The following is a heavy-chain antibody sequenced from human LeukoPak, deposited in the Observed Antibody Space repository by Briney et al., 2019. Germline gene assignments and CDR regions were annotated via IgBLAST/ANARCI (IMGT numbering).Heavy chain of an antibody. CDR3: ARGGIQVSGIDEFDS. Sequence: GGSLRLSCAASGFTFIDYDMHWGRQVRGKGVEWVSAIGIRGDTHYSGSVKGRFTISRENAESSLYLQMNSLRAEDTAVYYCARGGIQVSGIDEFDSWGQGTLVTVSS. D-gene: IGHD6-19*01. V-gene: IGHV3-13*01. J-gene: IGHJ4*02. CDR2: IGIRGDT. CDR1: GFTFIDYD.